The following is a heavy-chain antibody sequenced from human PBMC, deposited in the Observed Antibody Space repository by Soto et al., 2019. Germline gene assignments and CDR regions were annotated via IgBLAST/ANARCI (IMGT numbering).Heavy chain of an antibody. CDR2: IYKSATT. Sequence: SETLSLTCSVSGDSISNLDYFWAWIRQPPGQALEYIGYIYKSATTYYNPSFESRVAISGDTSKSQLSLNVTSVTAADTAVYFCARGRYCLTGRCFPNWFDSWGQGALVTVSS. D-gene: IGHD7-27*01. CDR3: ARGRYCLTGRCFPNWFDS. CDR1: GDSISNLDYF. V-gene: IGHV4-30-4*01. J-gene: IGHJ5*01.